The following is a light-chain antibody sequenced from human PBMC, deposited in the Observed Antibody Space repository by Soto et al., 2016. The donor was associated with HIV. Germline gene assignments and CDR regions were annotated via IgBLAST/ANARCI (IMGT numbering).Light chain of an antibody. Sequence: DIQMTQSPSSLSASVGDKVTITCRASQSITNYLNWYQQRAGKAPKLLIHDASSLQSGVPSRFSGSGSGTDFTLTISSLQPEDFGSYYCQQANTFPLTFGPGTKVDI. J-gene: IGKJ3*01. CDR3: QQANTFPLT. CDR2: DAS. V-gene: IGKV1-39*01. CDR1: QSITNY.